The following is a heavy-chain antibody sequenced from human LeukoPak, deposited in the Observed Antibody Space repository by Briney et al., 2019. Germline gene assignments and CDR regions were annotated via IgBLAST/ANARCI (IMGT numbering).Heavy chain of an antibody. CDR2: ISGSGGST. CDR3: AKDPGPTYYDFWSGYIDY. Sequence: GGSLRLSCAASGFTFSSYAMSWVRQAPGKGLEWDSAISGSGGSTYYADSVKGRFAISRDNSKSTLYLQMNSLRAEDTAVYYCAKDPGPTYYDFWSGYIDYWGQGTLVTVST. D-gene: IGHD3-3*01. J-gene: IGHJ4*02. V-gene: IGHV3-23*01. CDR1: GFTFSSYA.